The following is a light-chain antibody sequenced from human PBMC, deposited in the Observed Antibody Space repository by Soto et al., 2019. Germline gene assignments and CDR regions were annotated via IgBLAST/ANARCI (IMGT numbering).Light chain of an antibody. V-gene: IGLV2-8*01. CDR2: EVN. J-gene: IGLJ1*01. CDR1: SSDVGGYNY. CDR3: SSYAGSSYV. Sequence: QSALTQPPSASGSPGQSVAISCTGTSSDVGGYNYVSWYQQHPGKAPKRMIYEVNKRPSGVPDRFSGSKSGNTASLTVSGLQAADEADYSCSSYAGSSYVFGTGTKLTVL.